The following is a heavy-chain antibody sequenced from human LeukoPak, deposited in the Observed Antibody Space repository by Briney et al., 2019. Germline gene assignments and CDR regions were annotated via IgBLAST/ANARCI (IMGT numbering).Heavy chain of an antibody. Sequence: ASVKVSCKASGYTFTDYYIHWLRQAPGEGPEWMGMINLIAGLTHLAPKFQGRVTMTRDTSTSTVYMDLTSLGSDDTAVYYCARHEQRLAAAGTFDPWGQGTLVTVSS. CDR1: GYTFTDYY. CDR2: INLIAGLT. V-gene: IGHV1-46*01. J-gene: IGHJ5*02. CDR3: ARHEQRLAAAGTFDP. D-gene: IGHD6-13*01.